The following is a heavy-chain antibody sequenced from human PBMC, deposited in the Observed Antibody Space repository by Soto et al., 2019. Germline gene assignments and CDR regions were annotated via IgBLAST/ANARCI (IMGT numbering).Heavy chain of an antibody. D-gene: IGHD1-7*01. J-gene: IGHJ6*02. Sequence: QVQLVQSGAEVKKPGSSVKVSCKASGGTFSSYAISWVRQAPGQGLEWMGGIIPIFGTANYAQKFQGRVTITADESTSTAYMELSSLRSEDTAVHYCARAPLAGTTGYYYGMDVWGQGTTVTVSS. V-gene: IGHV1-69*01. CDR1: GGTFSSYA. CDR2: IIPIFGTA. CDR3: ARAPLAGTTGYYYGMDV.